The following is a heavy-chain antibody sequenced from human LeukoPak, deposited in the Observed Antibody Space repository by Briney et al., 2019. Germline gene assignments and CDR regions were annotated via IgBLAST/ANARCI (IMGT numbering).Heavy chain of an antibody. J-gene: IGHJ4*02. CDR3: ARAAYSLLWFGELLN. Sequence: GGSLRLSCAASGFTFSSYWMHWVRQAPGKGLEWVSGISWNSGSIGYADSVKGRFTISRDNAKNSLYLQMNSLRAEDTALYYCARAAYSLLWFGELLNWGQGTLVTVSS. CDR1: GFTFSSYW. CDR2: ISWNSGSI. D-gene: IGHD3-10*01. V-gene: IGHV3-9*01.